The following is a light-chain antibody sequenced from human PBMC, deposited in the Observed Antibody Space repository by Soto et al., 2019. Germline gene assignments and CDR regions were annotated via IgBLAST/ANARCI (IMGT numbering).Light chain of an antibody. Sequence: EIFLTQSPDTLSLSPLERATLSFRASQSVSSNYLAWYQQKPGQAPRLLIYGATSRATGIPDRFSGSGSGTDFTLTISSLHSEDFAVYYCHEYNTWPWTFGQGTKVDIK. J-gene: IGKJ1*01. V-gene: IGKV3-20*01. CDR3: HEYNTWPWT. CDR2: GAT. CDR1: QSVSSNY.